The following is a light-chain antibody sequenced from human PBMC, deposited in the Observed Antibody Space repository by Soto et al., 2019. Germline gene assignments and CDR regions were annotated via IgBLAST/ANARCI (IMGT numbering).Light chain of an antibody. CDR2: AAA. CDR1: QSVSSTF. V-gene: IGKV3-20*01. Sequence: ENVLTQSPGTLSLSPGERATLSCRASQSVSSTFFAWYQQKPGQALRLLLYAAASRATGIPDRFSGSGAWTDFTLTICRLEPEDFAVYYSQPYGYSPPSFGPGTKLEIK. CDR3: QPYGYSPPS. J-gene: IGKJ2*01.